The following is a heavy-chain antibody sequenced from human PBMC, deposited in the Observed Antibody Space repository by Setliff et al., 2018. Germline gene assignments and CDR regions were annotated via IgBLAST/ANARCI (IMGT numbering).Heavy chain of an antibody. V-gene: IGHV1-2*06. CDR3: ARGDYGDYVALLDV. CDR2: INPNSGGT. D-gene: IGHD4-17*01. J-gene: IGHJ6*04. CDR1: GYTFTTYY. Sequence: GASVKVSCKTSGYTFTTYYIYWVRQAPGQGLEWMGRINPNSGGTNYAQKFEGRVTMTTDTSITTAYMGLTRLTSDDTAVYYCARGDYGDYVALLDVWGKGTTVTVSS.